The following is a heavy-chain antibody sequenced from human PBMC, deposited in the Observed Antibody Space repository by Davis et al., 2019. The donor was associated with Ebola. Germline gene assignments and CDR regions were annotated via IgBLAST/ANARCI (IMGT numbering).Heavy chain of an antibody. V-gene: IGHV4-34*01. CDR2: INHSGST. CDR3: ARETTVTTYDAFDI. Sequence: PSETLSLTCAVYGGSFSGYYWSWIRQPPGKGLEWIGEINHSGSTNYNPSLKSRVTISVDTSKNQFSLKLSSVTAADTAVYYCARETTVTTYDAFDIWGQGTMVTVSS. J-gene: IGHJ3*02. CDR1: GGSFSGYY. D-gene: IGHD4-17*01.